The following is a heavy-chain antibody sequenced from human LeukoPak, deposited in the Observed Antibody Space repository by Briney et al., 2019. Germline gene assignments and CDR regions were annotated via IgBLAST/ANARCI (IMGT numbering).Heavy chain of an antibody. V-gene: IGHV6-1*01. CDR1: GDSVSSNSAA. D-gene: IGHD7-27*01. Sequence: SQTLSLTCAISGDSVSSNSAAWNWIRQSPSRGLEWLGRTYYRSKWYNDYAVSVKSRITINPDTSKNQFSLQLNSVTPEDTAVYYCARVLSWINWGSEYYYGMDVWGQGTTVTVPS. J-gene: IGHJ6*02. CDR3: ARVLSWINWGSEYYYGMDV. CDR2: TYYRSKWYN.